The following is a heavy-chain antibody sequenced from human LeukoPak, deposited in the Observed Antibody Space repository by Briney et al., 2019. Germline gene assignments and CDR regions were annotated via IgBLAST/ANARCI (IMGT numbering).Heavy chain of an antibody. J-gene: IGHJ4*02. Sequence: ASVKVSCKASGYTFTNYYIHWVRQAPGQGLEWVGMINPSGGRTSYAQRFQGRVTVTTDTSTSTVYMQLSSLASEDTAVYYCARGQHYYGSESYPEWGQGTLVTVSS. V-gene: IGHV1-46*01. CDR1: GYTFTNYY. CDR2: INPSGGRT. CDR3: ARGQHYYGSESYPE. D-gene: IGHD3-10*01.